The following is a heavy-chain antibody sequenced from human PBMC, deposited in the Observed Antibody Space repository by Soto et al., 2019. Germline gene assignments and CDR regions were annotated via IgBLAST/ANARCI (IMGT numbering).Heavy chain of an antibody. Sequence: EVQLLESGGGLVQPGGSLRLSCAASGFTFSSYAMSWVRQAPGKGLEWVSAISGSGGNTYYADSVKGRFTISRDNSKNTLYLQMNSLRAEDTAVYYCAKGLSITIFGVVTTFDYWGQGTLVTVSS. D-gene: IGHD3-3*01. CDR2: ISGSGGNT. CDR1: GFTFSSYA. V-gene: IGHV3-23*01. J-gene: IGHJ4*02. CDR3: AKGLSITIFGVVTTFDY.